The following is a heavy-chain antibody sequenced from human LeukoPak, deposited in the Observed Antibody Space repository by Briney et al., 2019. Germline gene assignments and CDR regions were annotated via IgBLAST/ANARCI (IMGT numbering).Heavy chain of an antibody. CDR3: ARAEEMATIYYFDY. J-gene: IGHJ4*02. D-gene: IGHD5-24*01. CDR1: GYTFTSYG. CDR2: ISAYNGNT. Sequence: GASVKVSCKASGYTFTSYGISWVRQAPGHGLEWMGWISAYNGNTNYAQKLQGRVTMTTDTSTSTAYMELRSLRSDDTAVYYCARAEEMATIYYFDYWGQGTLVTVSS. V-gene: IGHV1-18*01.